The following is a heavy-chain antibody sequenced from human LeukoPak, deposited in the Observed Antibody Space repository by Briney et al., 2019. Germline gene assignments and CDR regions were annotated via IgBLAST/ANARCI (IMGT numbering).Heavy chain of an antibody. V-gene: IGHV4-61*02. CDR3: ARDQEDLWSGLYHDH. D-gene: IGHD3-3*01. J-gene: IGHJ4*02. CDR1: GGSISSGSYY. Sequence: SETLSLTCTVSGGSISSGSYYWSWIRQPAGEGLEWIGRIYTSGSTNYNPSLKSRVTISVDTSKNQFSLKLSSVTAADTAVYYCARDQEDLWSGLYHDHWGQGTLVTVSS. CDR2: IYTSGST.